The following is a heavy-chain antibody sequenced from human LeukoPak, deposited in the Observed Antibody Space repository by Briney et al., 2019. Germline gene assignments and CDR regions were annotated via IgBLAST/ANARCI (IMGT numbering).Heavy chain of an antibody. CDR1: GFTFSSYG. D-gene: IGHD6-19*01. CDR2: IRYDGSNK. J-gene: IGHJ4*02. CDR3: AKASYSQWLTDY. V-gene: IGHV3-30*02. Sequence: PGGSLRLSCAASGFTFSSYGMHWVRQAPGKGLEWVAFIRYDGSNKYSADSVKGRFTISRDNSKNTLYLQMNSLRAEDTAVYYCAKASYSQWLTDYWGQGTLVAVSS.